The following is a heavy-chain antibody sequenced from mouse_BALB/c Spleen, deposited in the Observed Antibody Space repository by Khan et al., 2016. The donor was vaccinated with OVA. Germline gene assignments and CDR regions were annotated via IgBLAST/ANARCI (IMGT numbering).Heavy chain of an antibody. D-gene: IGHD1-2*01. V-gene: IGHV3-2*02. CDR2: ISYSGST. CDR3: AETAKVEY. CDR1: GYSITSGYG. Sequence: EVQLQESGPGLVKPSQSLSLTCTVTGYSITSGYGWNLIRQFPGNKLELMGNISYSGSTNYNPSLKSRISITRDTSKNQFFLQLNSVTTEDTATYYRAETAKVEYWGQGTTVTVSS. J-gene: IGHJ2*01.